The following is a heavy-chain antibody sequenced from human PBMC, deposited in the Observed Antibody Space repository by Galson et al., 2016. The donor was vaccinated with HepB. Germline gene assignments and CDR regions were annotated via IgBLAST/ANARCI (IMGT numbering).Heavy chain of an antibody. J-gene: IGHJ4*02. CDR2: IYPGDSHT. Sequence: QSGAEVKKPGESLRISCKGSGYSFTDYWIGWVRQMPGKGLEWMGIIYPGDSHTRYSPSFQGQVTIPADKSISTAYLQWCSLKASDTAIYYCARRLTHDSKIWDIDYWGQGTLVTVSS. CDR1: GYSFTDYW. D-gene: IGHD3-16*01. CDR3: ARRLTHDSKIWDIDY. V-gene: IGHV5-51*01.